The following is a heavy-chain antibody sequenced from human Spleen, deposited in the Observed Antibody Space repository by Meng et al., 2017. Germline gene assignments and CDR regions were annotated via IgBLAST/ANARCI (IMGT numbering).Heavy chain of an antibody. Sequence: ARLQRVGPGLLKPCGPRPLTCVVSGGSFSDYYWSWIRQPPGKGLEWIGEINHSGSTNYNPSLESRATISVDTSQNNLSLKLSSVTAADSAVYYCARGPTTMAHDFDYWGQGTLVTVSS. CDR3: ARGPTTMAHDFDY. CDR2: INHSGST. D-gene: IGHD4-11*01. V-gene: IGHV4-34*01. CDR1: GGSFSDYY. J-gene: IGHJ4*02.